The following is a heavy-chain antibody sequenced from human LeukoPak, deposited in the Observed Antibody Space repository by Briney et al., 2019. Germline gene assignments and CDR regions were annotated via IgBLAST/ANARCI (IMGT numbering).Heavy chain of an antibody. J-gene: IGHJ4*02. V-gene: IGHV3-7*01. CDR1: GFTFSLAW. CDR2: IKQDGSQE. Sequence: GGSLRLSCTASGFTFSLAWMSWVRQAPGKGLEWVAHIKQDGSQEYYVDSVKGRFTISRDSAKNSLYLQMNSLRAEDTAVYYCARGVPYDSWSGPHYSDYWGQGTLVTVSS. CDR3: ARGVPYDSWSGPHYSDY. D-gene: IGHD3-3*01.